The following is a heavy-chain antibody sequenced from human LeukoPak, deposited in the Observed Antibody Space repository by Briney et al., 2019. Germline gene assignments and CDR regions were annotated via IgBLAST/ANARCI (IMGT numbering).Heavy chain of an antibody. CDR3: ARGRGVPYYYDSSGYYPADY. V-gene: IGHV4-4*02. CDR2: IHHSGST. Sequence: SETLSLTCAVSGVSIKSNNWWSWVRQPPGKGLEWIGEIHHSGSTNYNPSLESRVTVSVDKSKNQFSLDLSSVTAADTAVYYCARGRGVPYYYDSSGYYPADYWGQGTLVTVSS. J-gene: IGHJ4*02. D-gene: IGHD3-22*01. CDR1: GVSIKSNNW.